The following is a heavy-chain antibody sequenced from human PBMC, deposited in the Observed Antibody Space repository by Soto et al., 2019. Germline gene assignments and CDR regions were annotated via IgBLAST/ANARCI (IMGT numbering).Heavy chain of an antibody. D-gene: IGHD6-19*01. V-gene: IGHV1-46*01. CDR1: GYTFTSYY. CDR2: INPSGGST. J-gene: IGHJ4*02. CDR3: AIGGIAVAGILLTNDY. Sequence: QVQLVQSGAEVKKPGASVKVSCKASGYTFTSYYMHWVRQAPGQGLEWMGIINPSGGSTSYAQKFQGRVSMTRDTSTSTVYMELSSLRSEDTAVYYCAIGGIAVAGILLTNDYWGQGTLVTVSS.